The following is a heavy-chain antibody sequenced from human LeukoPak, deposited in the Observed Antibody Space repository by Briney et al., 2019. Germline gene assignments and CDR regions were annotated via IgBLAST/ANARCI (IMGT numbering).Heavy chain of an antibody. D-gene: IGHD3-16*01. V-gene: IGHV5-51*01. J-gene: IGHJ3*02. Sequence: GGSLKIPWKGSGYSFTSYWIGWVRQMPGKGLEWMGIIYAGDSDTRYTPSFQGQATISSHKSIRTAYLQWSSLKASDAAMYYCARPPGGSFSPKSDAFDIWGQGTMVTVSS. CDR2: IYAGDSDT. CDR3: ARPPGGSFSPKSDAFDI. CDR1: GYSFTSYW.